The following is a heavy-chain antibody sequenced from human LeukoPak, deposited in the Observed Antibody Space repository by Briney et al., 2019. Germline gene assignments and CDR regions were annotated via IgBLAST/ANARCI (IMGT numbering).Heavy chain of an antibody. CDR2: IYYSGST. Sequence: SETLSLTCTVSGGSISSYYWSWIRQPPGKGLEWIGYIYYSGSTNYNPSLKSRVTISVDTSKNQFSLELSSVTAADTAVYYCARVSGYSSVAFFDYWGQGTLVTVSS. D-gene: IGHD6-19*01. CDR3: ARVSGYSSVAFFDY. CDR1: GGSISSYY. V-gene: IGHV4-59*01. J-gene: IGHJ4*02.